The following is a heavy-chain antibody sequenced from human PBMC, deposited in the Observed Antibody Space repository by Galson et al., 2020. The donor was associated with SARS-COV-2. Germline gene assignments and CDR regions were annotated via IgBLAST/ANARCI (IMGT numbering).Heavy chain of an antibody. CDR3: AKDDGIAGAGDWFDP. Sequence: GGSLRLSCAASGFTFSSHAMSWVRQAPGKGLEWVSGISGSGGSTYYADSVKGRFTISRDNSKNTLYLQMNSLRAEDTAVYRCAKDDGIAGAGDWFDPWGQGTWVTVSS. CDR2: ISGSGGST. V-gene: IGHV3-23*01. J-gene: IGHJ5*02. D-gene: IGHD6-19*01. CDR1: GFTFSSHA.